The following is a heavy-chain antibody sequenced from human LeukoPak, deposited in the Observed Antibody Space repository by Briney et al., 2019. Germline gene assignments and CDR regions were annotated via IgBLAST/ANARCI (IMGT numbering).Heavy chain of an antibody. CDR3: ARDIPTRIQLWLHYYYYGMDV. CDR1: GYTFTSYY. CDR2: INPSGGST. V-gene: IGHV1-46*01. J-gene: IGHJ6*02. Sequence: GASVKVSCKASGYTFTSYYMHWVRQAPGQGLEWMGIINPSGGSTSYAQKFQGRVTMTRDTSTSTVYMELSSLRSEDTAVYYCARDIPTRIQLWLHYYYYGMDVWGQGTTVTVSS. D-gene: IGHD5-18*01.